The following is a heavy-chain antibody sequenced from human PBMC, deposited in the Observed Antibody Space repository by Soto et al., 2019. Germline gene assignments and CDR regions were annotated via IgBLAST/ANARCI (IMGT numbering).Heavy chain of an antibody. CDR2: ISSSGSTI. V-gene: IGHV3-11*01. CDR1: GFTFSDYY. J-gene: IGHJ3*02. D-gene: IGHD2-21*02. Sequence: QVQLVESGGGLVKPGGSLRLSCAASGFTFSDYYMSWIRQAPGKGLEWVSYISSSGSTIYYADSVMGRYTSSGDNAKNSLYGEGNSLRSEDTAVYYCASPVAYCGGDCQDAFDIWGQGTMVTVSS. CDR3: ASPVAYCGGDCQDAFDI.